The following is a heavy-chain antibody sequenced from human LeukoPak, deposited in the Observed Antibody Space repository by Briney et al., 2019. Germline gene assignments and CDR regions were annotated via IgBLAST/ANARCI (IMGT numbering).Heavy chain of an antibody. CDR2: ISAYNGNT. D-gene: IGHD1-26*01. CDR3: ARAKVGAAPFDY. Sequence: ASVKVSCKASGYTFTSYAISWVRQAPGQGLEWMGWISAYNGNTNYAQKLQGRVTMSRDTSISTAYMELSRLRSDDTAVYYCARAKVGAAPFDYWGQGTLVTVSS. CDR1: GYTFTSYA. V-gene: IGHV1-18*01. J-gene: IGHJ4*02.